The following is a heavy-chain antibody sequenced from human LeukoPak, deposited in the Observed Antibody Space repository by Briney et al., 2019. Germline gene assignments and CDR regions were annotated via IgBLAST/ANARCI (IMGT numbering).Heavy chain of an antibody. CDR3: ARADYGDYVGFLPRYYYGMDV. Sequence: GGSLRLSCAASGFTVSSNYMSWVRQAPGKGLEWVSYISSSSSTIYYADSVKGRFTISRDNAKNSLYLQMNSLRDEDTAVYYCARADYGDYVGFLPRYYYGMDVWGQGTTVTVSS. D-gene: IGHD4-17*01. V-gene: IGHV3-48*02. J-gene: IGHJ6*02. CDR2: ISSSSSTI. CDR1: GFTVSSNY.